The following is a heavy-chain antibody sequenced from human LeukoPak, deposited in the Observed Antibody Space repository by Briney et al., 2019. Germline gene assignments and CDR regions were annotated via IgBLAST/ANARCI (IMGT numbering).Heavy chain of an antibody. CDR3: ARDGGPRLYSSSWYLDAFDI. CDR2: ISSSSSTI. J-gene: IGHJ3*02. V-gene: IGHV3-48*01. CDR1: GFTFSSYS. D-gene: IGHD6-13*01. Sequence: TGGSLRLSCAASGFTFSSYSMNWVRQAPGKGLEWVSYISSSSSTIYYADSVKGRFTISRDNAKNSLYLQMNSLRAEDTAVYYCARDGGPRLYSSSWYLDAFDIWGQGTMVTVSS.